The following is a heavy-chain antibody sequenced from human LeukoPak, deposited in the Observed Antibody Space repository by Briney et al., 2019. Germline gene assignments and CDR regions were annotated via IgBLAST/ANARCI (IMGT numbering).Heavy chain of an antibody. CDR3: ARVIKVVAATYYFDY. J-gene: IGHJ4*02. Sequence: KPGGSLRLSCAASGFTFSDYYWSWIRQPPGKGPEWIGEINHSGSTDYNPSLKSRVTISIDTSKDQFSLKLSSVTAADTAVYYCARVIKVVAATYYFDYWGQGTLVTVSS. V-gene: IGHV4-34*01. D-gene: IGHD2-15*01. CDR2: INHSGST. CDR1: GFTFSDYY.